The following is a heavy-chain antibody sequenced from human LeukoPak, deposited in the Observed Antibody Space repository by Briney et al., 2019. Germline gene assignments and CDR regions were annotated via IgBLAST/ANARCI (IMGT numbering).Heavy chain of an antibody. Sequence: GASVKVSCKVSGYTLTELSMHWVRQAPGKGLEGMGGFDPEDGETIYAQKFQGRVTMTENTSTDTAYMELSSLRSEDTAVYYCAISKNYYYVWGSYVYWGQGTLVTVSS. V-gene: IGHV1-24*01. CDR3: AISKNYYYVWGSYVY. CDR2: FDPEDGET. J-gene: IGHJ4*02. D-gene: IGHD3-16*01. CDR1: GYTLTELS.